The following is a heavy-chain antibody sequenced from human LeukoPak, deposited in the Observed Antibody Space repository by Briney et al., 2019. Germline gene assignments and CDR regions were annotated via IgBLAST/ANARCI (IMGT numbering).Heavy chain of an antibody. CDR2: INSDGSST. Sequence: GGSLKLSCAASGFTFSNYWMHWVRQAPGKGLVWVSRINSDGSSTSYADSVKGRFTISRDNAKNTLYLQMNSLRVEDTAVYYCARSQTGGTFDYWGQGALVTVSS. J-gene: IGHJ4*02. CDR3: ARSQTGGTFDY. D-gene: IGHD1-26*01. V-gene: IGHV3-74*01. CDR1: GFTFSNYW.